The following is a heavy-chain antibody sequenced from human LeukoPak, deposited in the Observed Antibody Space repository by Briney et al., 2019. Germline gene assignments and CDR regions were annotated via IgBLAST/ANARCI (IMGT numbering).Heavy chain of an antibody. J-gene: IGHJ3*02. CDR3: ARRGRQCCSGGHCYRTSAFDI. D-gene: IGHD2-15*01. CDR2: INHSGST. Sequence: PSETLSLTCAVYGGSFNNYYWSWIRQPPGKGLEWIGEINHSGSTNYNPSLESRVTISVDTSKSQFSLKLSSVTAADTAVYYCARRGRQCCSGGHCYRTSAFDIWGQGTMVTVSS. V-gene: IGHV4-34*01. CDR1: GGSFNNYY.